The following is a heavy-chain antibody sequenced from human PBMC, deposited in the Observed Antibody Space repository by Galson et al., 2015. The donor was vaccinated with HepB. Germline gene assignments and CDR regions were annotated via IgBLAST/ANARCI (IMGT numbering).Heavy chain of an antibody. D-gene: IGHD2-15*01. J-gene: IGHJ6*02. V-gene: IGHV3-21*06. CDR2: ISSSSNYI. CDR1: GLTFSDCS. CDR3: ARVDCSGAACQGFGMDV. Sequence: SLRLSCAASGLTFSDCSMNWVRQAPGKGLEWVSSISSSSNYIYYADSARGRFTTSRDTAKNSLCLQMDSLSAEDTAMYYCARVDCSGAACQGFGMDVWGQGTAVTVSS.